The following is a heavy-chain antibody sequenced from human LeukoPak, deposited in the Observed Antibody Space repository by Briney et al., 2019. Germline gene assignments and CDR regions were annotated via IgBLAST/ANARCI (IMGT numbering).Heavy chain of an antibody. Sequence: PGGSLRVSCAASGFSFSNYGIHWVRQAPGKGLEWVAIIWNDGSNKYYGDSVKGRFTISRDNSKNTAYLQMNSLRGEDTALYYCAREGSSTIDFGSGTHSGGAFDIWGQGTVVTVSS. CDR3: AREGSSTIDFGSGTHSGGAFDI. V-gene: IGHV3-33*01. D-gene: IGHD3-10*01. J-gene: IGHJ3*02. CDR1: GFSFSNYG. CDR2: IWNDGSNK.